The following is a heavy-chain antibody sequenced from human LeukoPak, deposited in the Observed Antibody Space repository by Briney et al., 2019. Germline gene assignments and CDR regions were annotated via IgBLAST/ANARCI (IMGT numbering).Heavy chain of an antibody. CDR3: ARVGVVPAVLYYFDY. CDR2: IYSGGST. Sequence: GGSLRLSCAASGFTVSSNYMSWVRQAPGKGLEWVSVIYSGGSTYYANSVKGRFTISRDNSKNTLYLQMNSLRAEDTAVYYCARVGVVPAVLYYFDYWGQGTLVTASS. D-gene: IGHD2-2*01. V-gene: IGHV3-53*01. J-gene: IGHJ4*02. CDR1: GFTVSSNY.